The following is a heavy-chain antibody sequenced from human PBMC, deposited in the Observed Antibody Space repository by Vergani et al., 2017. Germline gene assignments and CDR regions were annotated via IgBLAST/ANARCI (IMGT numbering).Heavy chain of an antibody. Sequence: EVQLVHSGAEVKKPGESLKISCKCSGYIFTSYWIGWVRQMPGKGLEWMGIIYPGDSDTRYSPSFQGQVTISADKSISTAYLQWSSLKASDTAMYYCARGAYRSSGYNGFDPWGQGTLVTVSS. V-gene: IGHV5-51*01. CDR3: ARGAYRSSGYNGFDP. D-gene: IGHD6-13*01. CDR1: GYIFTSYW. J-gene: IGHJ5*02. CDR2: IYPGDSDT.